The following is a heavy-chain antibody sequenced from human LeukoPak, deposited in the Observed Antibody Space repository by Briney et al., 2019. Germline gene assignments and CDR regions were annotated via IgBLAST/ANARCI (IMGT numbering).Heavy chain of an antibody. J-gene: IGHJ4*02. CDR2: IRQDGGAT. CDR1: GFTFTSYW. D-gene: IGHD5-18*01. CDR3: ATSKDTAGGPY. Sequence: PGGSLRPSCAASGFTFTSYWMTWVRQAPGKGLEWLANIRQDGGATYYGGSVKGRFTISRDNAKHSLLLQMNSLRAEDTAVYYCATSKDTAGGPYWGQGTLVTVSS. V-gene: IGHV3-7*01.